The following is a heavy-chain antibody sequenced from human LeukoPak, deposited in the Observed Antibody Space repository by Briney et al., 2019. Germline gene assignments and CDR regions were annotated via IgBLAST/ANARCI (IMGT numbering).Heavy chain of an antibody. J-gene: IGHJ4*02. CDR2: IRYDGSNK. V-gene: IGHV3-30*02. CDR3: GKDRWCGRTTCPIDH. CDR1: GFTFSSYG. D-gene: IGHD2-8*02. Sequence: TGGSLRLSCAASGFTFSSYGMHWVRQAPGKGLEWVAIIRYDGSNKYYADSVKGRFTISRDNSKNTLYLQVNSLRAEDTAVFYCGKDRWCGRTTCPIDHWGQGTLVTVSS.